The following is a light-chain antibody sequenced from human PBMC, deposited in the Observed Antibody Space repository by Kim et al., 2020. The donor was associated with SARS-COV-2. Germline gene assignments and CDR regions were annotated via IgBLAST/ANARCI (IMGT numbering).Light chain of an antibody. J-gene: IGKJ1*01. Sequence: VSPGESVTLSCRASQRVSTNLAWYQQKPGQGPRLLMFGAFTRATGIPARFSGSGSGTEFTLTISSLQSEDFAVYYCQQYENWPRTFGQGTKVEIK. CDR2: GAF. CDR1: QRVSTN. CDR3: QQYENWPRT. V-gene: IGKV3D-15*01.